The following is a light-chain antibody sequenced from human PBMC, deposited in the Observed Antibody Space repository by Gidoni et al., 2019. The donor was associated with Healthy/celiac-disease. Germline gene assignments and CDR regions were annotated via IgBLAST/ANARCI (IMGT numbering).Light chain of an antibody. V-gene: IGLV4-69*01. CDR2: LNSDGSH. CDR1: SGHSSYA. CDR3: QTWGTGRV. Sequence: QLVLTQSPSASASLGASVKLTCTLSSGHSSYASAWHQQQPEKGPRYLMKLNSDGSHSKGDGIPDRFAGSSSGAERYLTIASLQSEDEADYYCQTWGTGRVFGGGTKLTVL. J-gene: IGLJ3*02.